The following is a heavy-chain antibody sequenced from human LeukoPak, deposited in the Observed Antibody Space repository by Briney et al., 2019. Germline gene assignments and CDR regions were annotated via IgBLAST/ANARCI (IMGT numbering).Heavy chain of an antibody. V-gene: IGHV4-39*01. J-gene: IGHJ4*02. D-gene: IGHD6-19*01. Sequence: SETLSLTCTVSGGSISSSSYYRGWIRQPPGKGLEWIGSIYYSGSTYYNPSLKSRVTISVDTSKNQFSLKLSSVTAADTAVYYCARQAGPPDYWGQGTLVTVSS. CDR1: GGSISSSSYY. CDR2: IYYSGST. CDR3: ARQAGPPDY.